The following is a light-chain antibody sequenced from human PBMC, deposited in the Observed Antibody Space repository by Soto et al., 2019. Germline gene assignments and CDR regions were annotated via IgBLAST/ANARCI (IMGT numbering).Light chain of an antibody. CDR2: DTS. CDR3: QHRSCWPVT. Sequence: EIVLTQSPATLSLSPGERATLSCRASQSVRNNLIWYQQKPGLAPRLLIYDTSTRATGIPARFSGSGCETGYTLGISSLEHEDFAIYKCQHRSCWPVTFGGGTKVEIK. J-gene: IGKJ4*01. V-gene: IGKV3-11*01. CDR1: QSVRNN.